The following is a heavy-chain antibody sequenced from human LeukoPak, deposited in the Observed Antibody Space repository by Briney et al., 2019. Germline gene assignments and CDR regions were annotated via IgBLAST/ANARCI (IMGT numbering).Heavy chain of an antibody. D-gene: IGHD3-10*01. V-gene: IGHV1-69*13. Sequence: ASVKVSCKASGGTFSSYAISWVRQAPGQGLEWTGGIIPIFGTANYAQKFQGRVTITADESTSTAYMELSSLRSEDTAVYYCARGGSGSYYKNWFDPWGQGTLVTVSS. CDR3: ARGGSGSYYKNWFDP. CDR2: IIPIFGTA. J-gene: IGHJ5*02. CDR1: GGTFSSYA.